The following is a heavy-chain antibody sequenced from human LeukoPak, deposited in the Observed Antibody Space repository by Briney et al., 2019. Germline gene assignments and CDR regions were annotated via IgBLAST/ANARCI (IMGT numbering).Heavy chain of an antibody. D-gene: IGHD2-15*01. V-gene: IGHV3-7*01. CDR1: GFTFSSYW. J-gene: IGHJ3*02. CDR2: IKQDGSEK. Sequence: QPGGSLRLSCAASGFTFSSYWMSWVRQAPGKGLEWVANIKQDGSEKYYVDSVKGRFTISRDNAKNSLCLQMNSLRAEDTAVYYCARIRSPLVYCSGGSCYLDAFDIWGQGTMVTVSS. CDR3: ARIRSPLVYCSGGSCYLDAFDI.